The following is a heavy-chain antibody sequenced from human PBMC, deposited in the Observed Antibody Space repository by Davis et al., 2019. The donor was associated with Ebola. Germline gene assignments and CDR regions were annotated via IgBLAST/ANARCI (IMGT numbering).Heavy chain of an antibody. V-gene: IGHV3-30*18. CDR1: GFTFSSYG. J-gene: IGHJ4*02. CDR2: ISYDGSNK. D-gene: IGHD4-17*01. Sequence: GESLKISCAASGFTFSSYGMHWVRQAPGKGLEWVAVISYDGSNKYYADSVKGRFTISRDNSKNTLYLQMNSLRAEDTAVYYCAKVKYGDYAFDYWGQGTLVTVSS. CDR3: AKVKYGDYAFDY.